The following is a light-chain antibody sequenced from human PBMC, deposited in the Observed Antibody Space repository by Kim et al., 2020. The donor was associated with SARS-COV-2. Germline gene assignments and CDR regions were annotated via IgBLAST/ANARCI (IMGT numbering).Light chain of an antibody. Sequence: ASVGDRVTSTCRASQTINNYLAWYQQKPGTAPKVLIYKASTLESGVPSRFSGSRSETEFILSISSLQPDDFATYYCQHYDSYPWTFGQGTKVDIK. CDR3: QHYDSYPWT. J-gene: IGKJ1*01. CDR1: QTINNY. CDR2: KAS. V-gene: IGKV1-5*03.